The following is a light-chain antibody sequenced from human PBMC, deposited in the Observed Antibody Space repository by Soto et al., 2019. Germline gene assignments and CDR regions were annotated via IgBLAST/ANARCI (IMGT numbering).Light chain of an antibody. J-gene: IGLJ1*01. Sequence: QSVLTQPASVSGSPGHSITISCTGTSRDVGDANSVSWYQQHPCKAPKLMIYAISNRPSGVSNRFSGSKSGNTASLTISGLQAEDEAYYYCSSYTRSNTYVSGIGTKATVL. CDR2: AIS. V-gene: IGLV2-14*01. CDR1: SRDVGDANS. CDR3: SSYTRSNTYV.